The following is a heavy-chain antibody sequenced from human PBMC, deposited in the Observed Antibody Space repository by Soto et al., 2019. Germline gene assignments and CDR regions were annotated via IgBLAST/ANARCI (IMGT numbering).Heavy chain of an antibody. CDR3: AREWSAFDY. D-gene: IGHD2-15*01. CDR2: IHYTGTT. J-gene: IGHJ4*02. CDR1: GGSVGNYY. V-gene: IGHV4-59*02. Sequence: PSETLALTCIASGGSVGNYYWSWIRQPPGKGLEWIGYIHYTGTTMYNPSLKSRVTTSVDVSENQLSLKLTSVTAADTAVYYCAREWSAFDYWGPGILVTVS.